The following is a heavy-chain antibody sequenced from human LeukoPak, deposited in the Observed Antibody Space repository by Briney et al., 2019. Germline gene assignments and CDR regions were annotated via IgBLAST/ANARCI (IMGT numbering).Heavy chain of an antibody. J-gene: IGHJ6*03. Sequence: GRSLRLSCAASGFTFSSYAMHWVRQAPGKGLEWVAVISYDGSNNYYADSVKGRFTMSRDNSKNTLYLQMNRLRAEDTAAYYCAKEHTRGQQLGIMDVWGKGTTVTVSS. CDR3: AKEHTRGQQLGIMDV. V-gene: IGHV3-30*04. CDR1: GFTFSSYA. D-gene: IGHD6-13*01. CDR2: ISYDGSNN.